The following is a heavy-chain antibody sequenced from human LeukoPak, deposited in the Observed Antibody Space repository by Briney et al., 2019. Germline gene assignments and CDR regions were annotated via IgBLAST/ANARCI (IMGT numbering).Heavy chain of an antibody. V-gene: IGHV3-21*01. CDR3: ARLPIDNSGWYPTFDY. CDR1: GFTFSSYS. CDR2: ISSSGSSI. J-gene: IGHJ4*02. Sequence: PGGSLRLSCAASGFTFSSYSMNWVRQAPGKGLEWVSSISSSGSSIYYTDSVKGRFTISRDNAKNSLYLQMNSLRAEDTAVYYCARLPIDNSGWYPTFDYWGQGTLVTVSS. D-gene: IGHD6-19*01.